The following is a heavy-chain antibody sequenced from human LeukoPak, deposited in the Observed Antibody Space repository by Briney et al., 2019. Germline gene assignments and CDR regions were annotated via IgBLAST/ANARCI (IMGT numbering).Heavy chain of an antibody. D-gene: IGHD3-10*01. CDR1: GFTFSSYA. V-gene: IGHV3-23*01. Sequence: PGGSLRLSCAASGFTFSSYAMSWVRQAPGKGLEWVSAISGSGGSTYYADSVKGRFTISRDNSKNTLYLQMNSLRAEDTAVYYCASGSYGSGFYYFYYMDVWGKGTTATVSS. CDR2: ISGSGGST. J-gene: IGHJ6*03. CDR3: ASGSYGSGFYYFYYMDV.